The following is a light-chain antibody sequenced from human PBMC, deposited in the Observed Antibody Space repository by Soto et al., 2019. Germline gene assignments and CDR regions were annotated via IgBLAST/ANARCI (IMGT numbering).Light chain of an antibody. CDR2: DVS. V-gene: IGLV2-14*01. Sequence: LTQPASVSGSPGQSITISCTGTSSDVGGYNYVSWYQQDPGKAPKLMIYDVSNRPSGVSYRFSGSKSGNTASLTISGLQAEDEADYYCSSYISTSTPLVFGTGTKVTVL. CDR1: SSDVGGYNY. J-gene: IGLJ1*01. CDR3: SSYISTSTPLV.